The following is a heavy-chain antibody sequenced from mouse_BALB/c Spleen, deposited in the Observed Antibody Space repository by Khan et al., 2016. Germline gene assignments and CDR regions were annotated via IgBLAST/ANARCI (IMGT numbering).Heavy chain of an antibody. V-gene: IGHV9-2-1*01. CDR1: GYTFTDYS. CDR3: ASSNWFAY. J-gene: IGHJ3*01. CDR2: INTKTGEP. Sequence: QIQLVQSGPELKKPGETVKISCKASGYTFTDYSMHWVKQAPGKGLKWMGWINTKTGEPTYADDFKGRFAFSLETSASPADLQINNLKNEDTATYFWASSNWFAYWGQGTLVTVSA.